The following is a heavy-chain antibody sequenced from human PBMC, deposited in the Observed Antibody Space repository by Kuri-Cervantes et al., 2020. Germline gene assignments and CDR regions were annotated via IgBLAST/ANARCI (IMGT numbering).Heavy chain of an antibody. CDR2: ISNTGGTI. CDR3: ARVKLVVGGSHVGNAFDI. J-gene: IGHJ3*02. Sequence: GESLKISCAASGFTFSDYYMSWIRQAPGKGLEWVSYISNTGGTIYYADSVKGRFTISRDNAKNSLHLQMNSLRAEDTAVYYCARVKLVVGGSHVGNAFDIWGQGTMVTVSS. D-gene: IGHD1-26*01. V-gene: IGHV3-11*01. CDR1: GFTFSDYY.